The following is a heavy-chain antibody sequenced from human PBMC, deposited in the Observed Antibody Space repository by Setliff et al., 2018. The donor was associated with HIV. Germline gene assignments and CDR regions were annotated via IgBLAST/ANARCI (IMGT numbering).Heavy chain of an antibody. J-gene: IGHJ5*01. V-gene: IGHV1-8*01. Sequence: GASVKVSCKASGYTFTSYDINWVRQATGHGLEWMGWINPYSGNTGYAQKFQGRVTMTRETSTSTAYLELSNLRAEDTAVYYCVRGIYDSSGFWYRHGDSWGQGTLVTVSS. CDR3: VRGIYDSSGFWYRHGDS. D-gene: IGHD3-22*01. CDR2: INPYSGNT. CDR1: GYTFTSYD.